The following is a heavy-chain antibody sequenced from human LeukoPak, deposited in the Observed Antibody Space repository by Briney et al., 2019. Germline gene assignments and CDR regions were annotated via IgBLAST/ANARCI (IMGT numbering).Heavy chain of an antibody. V-gene: IGHV3-11*05. J-gene: IGHJ4*02. CDR1: GFTFSAYY. CDR2: ISSSSSYT. Sequence: GGTLRLSCAASGFTFSAYYMSWIRKDPGKGPDRLSYISSSSSYTNYADSVKGRFTISRDNAKNSPYLQMSSLRAEDTAMYYCARDIDSSGWYDYWGQGTLVTVSS. D-gene: IGHD6-19*01. CDR3: ARDIDSSGWYDY.